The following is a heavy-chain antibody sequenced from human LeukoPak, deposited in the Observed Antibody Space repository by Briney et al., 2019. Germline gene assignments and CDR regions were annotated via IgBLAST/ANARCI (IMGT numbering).Heavy chain of an antibody. CDR1: GFTVSSNY. D-gene: IGHD1-26*01. V-gene: IGHV3-53*01. J-gene: IGHJ4*02. CDR2: IYSGGST. CDR3: ARVGEGAAKD. Sequence: GGSLRLSCAASGFTVSSNYMSWVRQAPGKGLEWVSFIYSGGSTYYADSVKGRFTISSDNSKNTLYLQMNSLRVEDTAVYYCARVGEGAAKDWGQGTLVTVSS.